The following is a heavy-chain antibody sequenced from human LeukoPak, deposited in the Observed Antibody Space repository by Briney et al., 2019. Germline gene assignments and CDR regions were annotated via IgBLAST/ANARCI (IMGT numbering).Heavy chain of an antibody. D-gene: IGHD3-3*01. V-gene: IGHV3-48*03. CDR3: TRVSWRGEIF. CDR2: TSRGGSPI. J-gene: IGHJ4*02. Sequence: PGGSLRLSCAASGFTFSSYEMNWVRQAPGKGLEWVSSTSRGGSPIFYADSVRGRFTTSRDNAKKSLFLQMTSLRAEDTAVYYCTRVSWRGEIFWGQGTLVSVSS. CDR1: GFTFSSYE.